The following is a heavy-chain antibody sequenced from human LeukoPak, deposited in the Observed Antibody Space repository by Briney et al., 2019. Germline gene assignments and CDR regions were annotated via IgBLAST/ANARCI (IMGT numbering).Heavy chain of an antibody. D-gene: IGHD1-1*01. Sequence: PGGSLRLSCAASGFTFSDYYMSWIRQAPGKGLEWVSSISSSSSYIYYADSVKGRFTISRDNAKSSLYLQMNSLRAEDTAVYYCARDLSQWGLTLEYNHYAFDIWGQGTMVTVSS. CDR3: ARDLSQWGLTLEYNHYAFDI. J-gene: IGHJ3*02. CDR2: ISSSSSYI. V-gene: IGHV3-11*06. CDR1: GFTFSDYY.